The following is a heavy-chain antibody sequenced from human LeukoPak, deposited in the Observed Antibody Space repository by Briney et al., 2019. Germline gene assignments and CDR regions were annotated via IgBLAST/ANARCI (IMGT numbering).Heavy chain of an antibody. CDR2: ISGSGGST. Sequence: QPEGSLRLSCAASGLIFSSYAMSWVRQAPGKGLEWVSAISGSGGSTYYAGSVKGRFTISRDNSKNTLYLQMNSLRAEDTAVYYRARGFEGPWNPTVTTYGTFDYWGQGTLVTVSS. D-gene: IGHD4-17*01. J-gene: IGHJ4*02. CDR3: ARGFEGPWNPTVTTYGTFDY. V-gene: IGHV3-23*01. CDR1: GLIFSSYA.